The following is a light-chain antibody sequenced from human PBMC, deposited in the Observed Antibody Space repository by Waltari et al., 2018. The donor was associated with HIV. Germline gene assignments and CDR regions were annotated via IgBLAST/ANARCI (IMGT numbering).Light chain of an antibody. CDR2: EVK. CDR3: SSYSASGTLVL. J-gene: IGLJ2*01. Sequence: QSALTQPASVSGSPGQSISISCRWTSRSVGASSYFSWYPQHPGEAPTLILYEVKKRPSGISNRFSGSKSGNTASLTISGLQVEDEAHYYCSSYSASGTLVLFGGGTRLTVL. V-gene: IGLV2-14*01. CDR1: SRSVGASSY.